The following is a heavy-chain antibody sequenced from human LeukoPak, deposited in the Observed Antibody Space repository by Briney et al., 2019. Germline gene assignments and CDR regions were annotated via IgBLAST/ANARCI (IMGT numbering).Heavy chain of an antibody. CDR3: AKIQVGNDAFDI. J-gene: IGHJ3*02. Sequence: GGSLRLSCAASGFTFSSYGMHWVRQAPGKGLEWVAAISYDGSNKYYADSVKGRFTISRDNSKNTLYLQMNSLRAEDTAVYYCAKIQVGNDAFDIWGQGTMVTVSS. D-gene: IGHD4-23*01. V-gene: IGHV3-30*18. CDR2: ISYDGSNK. CDR1: GFTFSSYG.